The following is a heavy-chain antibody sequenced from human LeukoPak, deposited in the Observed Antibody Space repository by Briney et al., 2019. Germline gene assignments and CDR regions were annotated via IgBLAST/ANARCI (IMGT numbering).Heavy chain of an antibody. D-gene: IGHD4-17*01. CDR1: GYTFTSYY. V-gene: IGHV1-46*01. CDR2: INPSGGST. Sequence: ASVKVSCKASGYTFTSYYMHWVRQAPGQGLEWMGIINPSGGSTSYAQKFQGRVTMTRDMSTSTVYMELSSLRSEDTAVYYCARDFKDYGDYGIPGSYYYYYMDVWGKGTTVTVSS. CDR3: ARDFKDYGDYGIPGSYYYYYMDV. J-gene: IGHJ6*03.